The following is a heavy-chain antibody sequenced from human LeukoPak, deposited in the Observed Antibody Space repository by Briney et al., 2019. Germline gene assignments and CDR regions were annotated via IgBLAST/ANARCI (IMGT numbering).Heavy chain of an antibody. CDR1: GFTVSSNY. J-gene: IGHJ5*02. V-gene: IGHV3-53*01. Sequence: GGSLRLSCAASGFTVSSNYMSWVCQAPGKGLEWVSVIYSGGSTYYADSVKGRFTISRDNSKNTLYLQMNSLRAEDTAVYYCARDAGYCSGGSCGWFDPWGQGTLVTVSS. CDR3: ARDAGYCSGGSCGWFDP. CDR2: IYSGGST. D-gene: IGHD2-15*01.